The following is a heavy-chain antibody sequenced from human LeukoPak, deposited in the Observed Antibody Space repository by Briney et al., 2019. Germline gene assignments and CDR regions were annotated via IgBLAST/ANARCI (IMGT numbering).Heavy chain of an antibody. Sequence: ASVKVSCKASGYTFTSYDINWVRQATGQGLEWMGWMNPNSGNTGYAQKFQDRVTITRNTSISTAYMELSSLRSEDTAVYYCARTVTTGGEGDYWGQGTLVTVSS. CDR2: MNPNSGNT. V-gene: IGHV1-8*03. J-gene: IGHJ4*02. CDR3: ARTVTTGGEGDY. D-gene: IGHD4-17*01. CDR1: GYTFTSYD.